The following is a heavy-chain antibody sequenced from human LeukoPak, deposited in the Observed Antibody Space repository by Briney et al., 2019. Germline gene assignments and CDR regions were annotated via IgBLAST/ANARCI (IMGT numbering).Heavy chain of an antibody. V-gene: IGHV3-48*01. CDR1: GFTFSSYS. J-gene: IGHJ4*02. CDR2: ISSSSSTI. CDR3: ARARGYFDY. D-gene: IGHD3-10*01. Sequence: GGSLRLSCAASGFTFSSYSMNWVRQAPGKGLEWVSYISSSSSTIYYADSVKGRFTISRDNAKNSLYLQMNSLRAEDTAVYYCARARGYFDYWGQGTLVTVSP.